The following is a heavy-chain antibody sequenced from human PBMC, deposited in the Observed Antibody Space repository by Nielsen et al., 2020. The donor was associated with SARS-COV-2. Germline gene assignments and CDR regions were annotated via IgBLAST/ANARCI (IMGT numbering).Heavy chain of an antibody. CDR1: GFTFDDYA. J-gene: IGHJ4*02. CDR2: ISWNSGSI. Sequence: GGSLRLSCAASGFTFDDYAMHWVRQAPGKGLEWVSGISWNSGSIGYADSVKGRFTISRDNAKNSLYLQMNSLRAEDTALYYCAKVGTGTTVYWGQGTLVTVSS. D-gene: IGHD1-7*01. CDR3: AKVGTGTTVY. V-gene: IGHV3-9*01.